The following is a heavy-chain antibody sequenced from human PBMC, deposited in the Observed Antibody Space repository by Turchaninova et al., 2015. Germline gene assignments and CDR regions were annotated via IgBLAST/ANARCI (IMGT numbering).Heavy chain of an antibody. V-gene: IGHV4-59*01. Sequence: QVQLQESGPGLVKPSETLSLTCSVSGGSISAYYWSWIRQPHGKGLEWIGHIFHSGRTDYNPSLQSRVTISVGKSNNQFSLRLTSVTAAAPAAIFYATNRVGAYFGYGSYSSFGPWGQGTLVTVFS. J-gene: IGHJ5*02. CDR3: ATNRVGAYFGYGSYSSFGP. CDR2: IFHSGRT. D-gene: IGHD3-10*01. CDR1: GGSISAYY.